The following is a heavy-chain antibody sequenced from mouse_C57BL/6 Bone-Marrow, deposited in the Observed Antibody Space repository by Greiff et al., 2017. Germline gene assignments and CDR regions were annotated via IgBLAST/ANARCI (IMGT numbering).Heavy chain of an antibody. V-gene: IGHV1-59*01. J-gene: IGHJ3*01. CDR2: IDPSDSYT. Sequence: QVQLQQPGAELVRPGTSVKLSCKASGYTFTSYWMHWVKQRPGQGLEWIGVIDPSDSYTNYNQKFKGKATLTVDTSSSTAYMQLSSLTSEDSAVYCCARYSSWFAYWGQGTLVTVSA. CDR1: GYTFTSYW. CDR3: ARYSSWFAY.